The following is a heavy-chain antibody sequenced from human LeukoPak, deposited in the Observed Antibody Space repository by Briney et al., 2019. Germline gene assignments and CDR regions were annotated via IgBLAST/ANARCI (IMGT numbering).Heavy chain of an antibody. D-gene: IGHD2-15*01. CDR1: GYPFIDYY. V-gene: IGHV1-2*02. CDR2: INPNTGDT. CDR3: ASKGAGHCYDASCMGSFDL. J-gene: IGHJ3*01. Sequence: GASVKVSCKASGYPFIDYYLHWVRQAPGQGLEWMGCINPNTGDTNSAQYFQGRVIMTRDTSITTAYMELSRLKSDDTALYYCASKGAGHCYDASCMGSFDLWGQGTTVAVSS.